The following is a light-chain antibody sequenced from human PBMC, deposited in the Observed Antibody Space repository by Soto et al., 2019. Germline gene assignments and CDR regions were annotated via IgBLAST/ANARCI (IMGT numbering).Light chain of an antibody. Sequence: QSVLTQPRSVSGSPGQSVTISCTGTSSDVGGYDYVSWYQQHPGKAPKLMIYDVSKRPSGVPDRFSGSKSGNTASLTISGLQGEDEPVYCGRSYAGSYTDVFGKGPKVTAL. J-gene: IGLJ1*01. CDR2: DVS. V-gene: IGLV2-11*01. CDR3: RSYAGSYTDV. CDR1: SSDVGGYDY.